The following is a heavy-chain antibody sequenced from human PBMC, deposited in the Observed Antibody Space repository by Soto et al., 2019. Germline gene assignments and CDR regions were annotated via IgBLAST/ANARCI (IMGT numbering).Heavy chain of an antibody. CDR1: GFTFTSSA. CDR3: AADPYYYGSGVNWFDP. J-gene: IGHJ5*02. CDR2: IVVGSGNT. D-gene: IGHD3-10*01. V-gene: IGHV1-58*01. Sequence: GPSGKVSCKGSGFTFTSSALQWVRQARGKRLEWIGWIVVGSGNTNYAQKFQERVTITRDMSTSTAYMELSSLRSEDTAVYYCAADPYYYGSGVNWFDPWGQGTLVTVSS.